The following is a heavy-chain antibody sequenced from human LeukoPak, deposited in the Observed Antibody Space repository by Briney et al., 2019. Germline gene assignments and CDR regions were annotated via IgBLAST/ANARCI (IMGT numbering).Heavy chain of an antibody. J-gene: IGHJ4*02. V-gene: IGHV3-49*04. CDR1: GFTFSTNA. CDR3: TKVEWELPRN. Sequence: GGSLRLSCAASGFTFSTNAMSWVRQAPGKGLEWVGFIRSKTYGGTTEYDASVKDRFTISRDDSKSIAYLQMNSLKTEDTGVYYCTKVEWELPRNWGQGTLVTVST. D-gene: IGHD1-26*01. CDR2: IRSKTYGGTT.